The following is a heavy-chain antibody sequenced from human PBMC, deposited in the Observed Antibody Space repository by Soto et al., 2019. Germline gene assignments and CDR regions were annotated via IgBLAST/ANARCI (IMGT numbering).Heavy chain of an antibody. D-gene: IGHD2-21*01. Sequence: QVQLVESGGGVVQPGKSLRLSCAASGFTFSHHGIHWVRQAPGKGLEWVAVIWYDGSLKYYGDSVQGRFTVSRDNSKNTVHLQMNSLRVEDTAVYYCARWDLDWWGQGTLVTVSS. CDR1: GFTFSHHG. J-gene: IGHJ4*02. CDR2: IWYDGSLK. CDR3: ARWDLDW. V-gene: IGHV3-33*01.